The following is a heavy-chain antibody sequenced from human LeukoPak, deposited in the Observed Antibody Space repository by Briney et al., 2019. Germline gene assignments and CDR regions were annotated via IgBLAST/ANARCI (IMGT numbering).Heavy chain of an antibody. CDR1: GFTVSSNY. CDR2: IYSGGST. J-gene: IGHJ4*02. Sequence: GGSLRLSCAASGFTVSSNYMSWVRQAPGKGLEWVSVIYSGGSTYYADSVKGRSTISRDNSKNTLYLQMNSLRAEDTAVYYCAREVAYGSGSYYDYWGQGTLVTVSS. D-gene: IGHD3-10*01. CDR3: AREVAYGSGSYYDY. V-gene: IGHV3-66*01.